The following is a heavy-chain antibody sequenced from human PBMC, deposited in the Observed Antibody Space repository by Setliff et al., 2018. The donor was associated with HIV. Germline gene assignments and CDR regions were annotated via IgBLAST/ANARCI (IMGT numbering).Heavy chain of an antibody. V-gene: IGHV3-21*04. D-gene: IGHD2-15*01. CDR2: ISGTNYFS. CDR1: GFTFSNYG. Sequence: PGGSLRLSCAASGFTFSNYGMNWVRQAPGKGLEWIAFISGTNYFSKYADSVKGRFTISRDNAGKSVFLQMNSLKVEDTAVYFCAKGGQGGSFSGWFDPWGQGALVTVSS. J-gene: IGHJ5*02. CDR3: AKGGQGGSFSGWFDP.